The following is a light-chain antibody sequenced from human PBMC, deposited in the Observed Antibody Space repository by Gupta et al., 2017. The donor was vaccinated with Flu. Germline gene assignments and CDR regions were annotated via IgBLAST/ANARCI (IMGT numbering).Light chain of an antibody. J-gene: IGKJ1*01. V-gene: IGKV4-1*01. Sequence: DIVMTQSPDFLAVSVGERATINCKSSQSVLYSSNNKNYLAWYQQKPGQPPKLLIYWASSRESGVPERFSGSGSGTDFTLSISSLQAEDAAVYYCQQYYRTPRTFGQGTKVEIK. CDR3: QQYYRTPRT. CDR1: QSVLYSSNNKNY. CDR2: WAS.